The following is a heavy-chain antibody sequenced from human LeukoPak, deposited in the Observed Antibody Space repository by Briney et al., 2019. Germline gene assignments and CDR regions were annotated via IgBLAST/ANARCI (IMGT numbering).Heavy chain of an antibody. Sequence: SETLSLTCTVSGGSISSGGYYWSWIRQHPGKGLEWIGYIYYSGSTYYNPSLKSRVTISVDTSKNQFSLKLSSVTAADTAVYYCARARTTHVYCDSSGPFRYYFDYWGQGTLVTVSS. CDR2: IYYSGST. CDR3: ARARTTHVYCDSSGPFRYYFDY. J-gene: IGHJ4*02. V-gene: IGHV4-31*03. CDR1: GGSISSGGYY. D-gene: IGHD3-22*01.